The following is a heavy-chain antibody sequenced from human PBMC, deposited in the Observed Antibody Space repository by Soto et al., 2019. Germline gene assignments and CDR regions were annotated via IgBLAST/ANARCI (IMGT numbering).Heavy chain of an antibody. Sequence: QVKLVQSGAEVQKPGASVKVSCKTSGYIFNNFDITWVRQAPGLGLEWLGWIYSKTGTINFAQKFQGRVTMTTDTSTSKAFMELKNLTFDESAVYFCARDFDFDIDHWGQGTLVNVS. CDR1: GYIFNNFD. D-gene: IGHD3-9*01. CDR3: ARDFDFDIDH. CDR2: IYSKTGTI. V-gene: IGHV1-18*01. J-gene: IGHJ4*02.